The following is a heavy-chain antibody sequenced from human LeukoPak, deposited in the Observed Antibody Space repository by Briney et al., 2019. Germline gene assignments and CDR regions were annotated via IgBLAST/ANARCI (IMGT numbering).Heavy chain of an antibody. V-gene: IGHV3-7*01. CDR2: IKQDGSEK. CDR1: GFTFRDYW. CDR3: ARDRLLYYYDSGPTGHFQH. Sequence: PGGSLRLSCAASGFTFRDYWMSWVRQAPGKGLEWVANIKQDGSEKYYVDSVNGRFTISRDNAKNSLYLQMSSLRADDTAVYYCARDRLLYYYDSGPTGHFQHWGQGTLVTV. D-gene: IGHD3-22*01. J-gene: IGHJ1*01.